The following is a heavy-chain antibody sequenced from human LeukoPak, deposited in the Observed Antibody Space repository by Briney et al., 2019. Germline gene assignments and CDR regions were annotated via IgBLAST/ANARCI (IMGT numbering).Heavy chain of an antibody. V-gene: IGHV3-72*01. D-gene: IGHD3-3*01. CDR1: GVTFSDHY. CDR3: TRGWSGGPVYAFDV. Sequence: GGSLRLSCAVSGVTFSDHYIDWVRRAPGKGLDWVGRSGNKDNSYTTEYAASVKGRFTISRDDSKNSLYLQMNSLKTEDTAVYYCTRGWSGGPVYAFDVWGQGTMVTVSS. CDR2: SGNKDNSYTT. J-gene: IGHJ3*01.